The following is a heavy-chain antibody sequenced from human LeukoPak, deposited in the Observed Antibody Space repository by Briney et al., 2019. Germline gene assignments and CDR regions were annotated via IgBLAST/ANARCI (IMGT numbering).Heavy chain of an antibody. D-gene: IGHD2-2*02. Sequence: GGSLRLSCAASGFSFSTYTMRWVRQAPRKGLEYVSGIASNGGTKDYANSVKGRFTISRDNSKNTVYLQMGSLRAEDMAVYYCAREYCNTNNCYNWGLGYWGQGTLVTVSS. CDR1: GFSFSTYT. CDR3: AREYCNTNNCYNWGLGY. V-gene: IGHV3-64*01. J-gene: IGHJ4*02. CDR2: IASNGGTK.